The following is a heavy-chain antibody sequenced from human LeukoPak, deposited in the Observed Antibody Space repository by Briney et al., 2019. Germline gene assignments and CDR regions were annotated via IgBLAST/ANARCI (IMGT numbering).Heavy chain of an antibody. J-gene: IGHJ4*02. CDR1: GGSISSSSYY. CDR2: IYYSGST. CDR3: ARQAAGTASYYFDY. V-gene: IGHV4-39*01. D-gene: IGHD6-13*01. Sequence: PSETLSLTCTVSGGSISSSSYYWGWIRQPPGKGLEWIGSIYYSGSTYCNPSLKSRVTISVDTSKNQFSLKLSSVTAADTAVYYCARQAAGTASYYFDYWGQGTLVTVSS.